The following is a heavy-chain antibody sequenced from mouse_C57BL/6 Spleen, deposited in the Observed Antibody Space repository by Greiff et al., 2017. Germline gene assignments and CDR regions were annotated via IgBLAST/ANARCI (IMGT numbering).Heavy chain of an antibody. Sequence: EVMLVESGGGLVQPKGSLKLSCAASGFSFNTYAMNWVRQAPGKGLEWVARIRSKSNNYATYYADSVKDRFTISRDDSESMLYLQMNNLKTEDTAMYYCVLLWYPRGAMDYWGQGTSVTVSS. CDR3: VLLWYPRGAMDY. CDR1: GFSFNTYA. V-gene: IGHV10-1*01. J-gene: IGHJ4*01. CDR2: IRSKSNNYAT. D-gene: IGHD1-1*02.